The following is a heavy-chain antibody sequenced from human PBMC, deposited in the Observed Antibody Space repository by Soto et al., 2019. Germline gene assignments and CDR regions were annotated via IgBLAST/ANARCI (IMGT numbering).Heavy chain of an antibody. CDR2: INTGNGHT. D-gene: IGHD3-3*01. V-gene: IGHV1-3*04. CDR1: GYTFTAYG. Sequence: ASVKVSCKASGYTFTAYGIHWVRQAPGQRLEWMGWINTGNGHTKYSQKFQGRVTITRDTSARTAYMELNNLRSEDTAVYYCASRGYDFWSGLDPWGQGTLVTVSS. J-gene: IGHJ5*02. CDR3: ASRGYDFWSGLDP.